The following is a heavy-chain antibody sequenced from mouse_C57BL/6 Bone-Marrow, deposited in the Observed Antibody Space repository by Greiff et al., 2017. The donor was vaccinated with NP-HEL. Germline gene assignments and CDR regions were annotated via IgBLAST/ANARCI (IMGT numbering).Heavy chain of an antibody. CDR1: GYTFTSYW. J-gene: IGHJ2*01. Sequence: QVQLQQPGTELVKPGASVKLSCKASGYTFTSYWMHWVKQRPGHGLEWIGNINPSNGGTNYNEKFKSKATLTVDKSSSTAYMQLSSLTSEDSAVYYCARGVYGSSLYFDYWGQGTTLTVSS. CDR2: INPSNGGT. V-gene: IGHV1-53*01. CDR3: ARGVYGSSLYFDY. D-gene: IGHD1-1*01.